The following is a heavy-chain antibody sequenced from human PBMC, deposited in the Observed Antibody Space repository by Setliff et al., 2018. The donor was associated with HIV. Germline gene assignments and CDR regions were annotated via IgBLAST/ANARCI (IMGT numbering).Heavy chain of an antibody. V-gene: IGHV4-39*01. D-gene: IGHD4-17*01. CDR2: IYYSGST. Sequence: SETLSLTCTVSGGSITSSSYYWGWIRQPPGKGLEWIGSIYYSGSTYYNPSLQSRVTISVDTSQNQFSLKLTSVTASDTAVYYCARAAAGNTGPFDLWGQGSPVTVSS. CDR1: GGSITSSSYY. J-gene: IGHJ4*02. CDR3: ARAAAGNTGPFDL.